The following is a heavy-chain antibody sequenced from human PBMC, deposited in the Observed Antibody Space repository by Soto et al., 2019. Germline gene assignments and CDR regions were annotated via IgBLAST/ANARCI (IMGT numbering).Heavy chain of an antibody. CDR1: GFTFSSYA. CDR3: AKGFVVVPAAIRGTTGNAFDI. J-gene: IGHJ3*02. Sequence: GGSLRLSCAASGFTFSSYAMSWVRQAPGKGLEWVSAISGSGGSTYYADSVKGRFTISRDNSKNTLYLQMNSLRAEDTAVYYCAKGFVVVPAAIRGTTGNAFDIWGQGTMVT. CDR2: ISGSGGST. V-gene: IGHV3-23*01. D-gene: IGHD2-2*01.